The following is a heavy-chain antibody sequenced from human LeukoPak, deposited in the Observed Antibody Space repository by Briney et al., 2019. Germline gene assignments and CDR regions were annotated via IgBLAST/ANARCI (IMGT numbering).Heavy chain of an antibody. J-gene: IGHJ3*02. CDR1: GFTFSSYW. Sequence: GGSLRLSCAASGFTFSSYWMHWVRQVPGKGLVWVSRINSDGSTTSYADSVKGRFTISRDNAKNTLYLQMNSLRAEDTAVCYCARRSAAKDAFDIWGQGTMVTVSS. D-gene: IGHD6-25*01. CDR3: ARRSAAKDAFDI. V-gene: IGHV3-74*01. CDR2: INSDGSTT.